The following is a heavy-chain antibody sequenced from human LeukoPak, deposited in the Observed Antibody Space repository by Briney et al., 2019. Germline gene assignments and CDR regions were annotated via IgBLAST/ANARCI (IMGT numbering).Heavy chain of an antibody. V-gene: IGHV4-34*01. D-gene: IGHD3-22*01. J-gene: IGHJ3*02. Sequence: SETLSLTCTVSGGSFSSGGYYWSWIRQPPGKGLEWIGEINHSGSTNYNPSLKSRVTISVDTSKNQFSLKLSSVTAADTAVYYCAQYYYDSSGYSALDAFDIWGQGTMVTVSS. CDR2: INHSGST. CDR1: GGSFSSGGYY. CDR3: AQYYYDSSGYSALDAFDI.